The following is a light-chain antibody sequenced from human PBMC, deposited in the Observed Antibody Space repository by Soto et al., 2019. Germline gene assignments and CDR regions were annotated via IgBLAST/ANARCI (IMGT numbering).Light chain of an antibody. CDR3: QQYDNLPLGIT. Sequence: DIQMTQSPSTLSASVGDRVTITCRAIQSFNNCLAWYQQKPGKVPNLLIYDASRLETGVPSRFSGSGSGTDFTFTISSLQPEDIATYYCQQYDNLPLGITFGPGTKVDIK. V-gene: IGKV1-33*01. CDR2: DAS. J-gene: IGKJ3*01. CDR1: QSFNNC.